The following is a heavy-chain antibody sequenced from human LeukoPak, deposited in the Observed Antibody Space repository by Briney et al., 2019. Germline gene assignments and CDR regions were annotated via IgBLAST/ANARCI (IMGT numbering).Heavy chain of an antibody. Sequence: GESLKISCKGSGYTFTNYWIGWVRQMPGKGLEWMGMIYPGDSDTRYSPSFQGRVTISADRSTTTAYLQWSSLKASDTAMYYCARHIGLTTRYFDYWGQGTLVTVSS. CDR1: GYTFTNYW. V-gene: IGHV5-51*01. CDR3: ARHIGLTTRYFDY. J-gene: IGHJ4*02. CDR2: IYPGDSDT. D-gene: IGHD4/OR15-4a*01.